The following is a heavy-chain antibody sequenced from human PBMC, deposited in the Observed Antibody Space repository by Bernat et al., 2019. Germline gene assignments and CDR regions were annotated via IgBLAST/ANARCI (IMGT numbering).Heavy chain of an antibody. D-gene: IGHD2-15*01. Sequence: EVQLVETGGGLIQPGGSLRLSCAASGFTVSSNYMSWVRQAPGKGLEWVSVIYSGGSTYYADSVKGRFTISRDNSKNTLYLQMNSLRAEDTAVYYCARDSDCSGGSCYRDWYFDLWGRGTLVTVSS. CDR2: IYSGGST. J-gene: IGHJ2*01. CDR1: GFTVSSNY. V-gene: IGHV3-53*05. CDR3: ARDSDCSGGSCYRDWYFDL.